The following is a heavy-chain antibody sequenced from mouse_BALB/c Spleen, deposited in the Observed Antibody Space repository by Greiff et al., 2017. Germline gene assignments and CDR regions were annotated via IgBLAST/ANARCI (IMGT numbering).Heavy chain of an antibody. CDR2: IYPGNSDT. J-gene: IGHJ4*01. CDR1: GYTFTSYW. Sequence: EGQLQQSGTVLARPGASVKMSCKASGYTFTSYWMHWVKQRPGQGLEWIGAIYPGNSDTSYNQKFKGKAKLTAVTSTSTAYMELSSLTNEDSAVYYCTSLYLGAMDYWGQGTSVTVSS. CDR3: TSLYLGAMDY. V-gene: IGHV1-5*01. D-gene: IGHD2-1*01.